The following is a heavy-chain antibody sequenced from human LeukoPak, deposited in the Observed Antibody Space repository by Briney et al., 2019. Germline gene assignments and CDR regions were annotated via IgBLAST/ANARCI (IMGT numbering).Heavy chain of an antibody. Sequence: SEALSLTCAVYGGSFRGYYWSWIRQPPARGVAWIGEINHSGRTNYNPSLKSRVTLPVDTSKNQFSLKLSSVTAADTAVYYCARGPYCSSTSCYLYGSGSYDYWGQGTLVTVSS. V-gene: IGHV4-34*01. CDR2: INHSGRT. CDR3: ARGPYCSSTSCYLYGSGSYDY. D-gene: IGHD2-2*01. CDR1: GGSFRGYY. J-gene: IGHJ4*02.